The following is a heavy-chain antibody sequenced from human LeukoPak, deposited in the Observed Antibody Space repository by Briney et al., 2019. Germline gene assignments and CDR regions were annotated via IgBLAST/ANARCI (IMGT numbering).Heavy chain of an antibody. D-gene: IGHD6-13*01. Sequence: ASVKVSCKASGYTFTGYYMHWVRQAPGQGLEWMGWINPNSGGTNYAQKFQGRVTMTRDTSISTAYMELSRLRSDDTAVYYCARASSPYSSSWYYFDNWGQGTLVTVSS. V-gene: IGHV1-2*02. CDR2: INPNSGGT. J-gene: IGHJ4*02. CDR3: ARASSPYSSSWYYFDN. CDR1: GYTFTGYY.